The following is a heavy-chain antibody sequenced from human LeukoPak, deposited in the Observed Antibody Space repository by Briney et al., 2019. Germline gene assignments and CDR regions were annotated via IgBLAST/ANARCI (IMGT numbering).Heavy chain of an antibody. D-gene: IGHD3-10*01. V-gene: IGHV3-30*04. J-gene: IGHJ4*02. CDR1: GFTFSSYA. Sequence: GGSLRLSCAASGFTFSSYAIHWVRQDPGKGLEWLGIISYDGSNQDYADSVKGRFTISRDNSKNTLYLQMNSLRGEDTAVYYCARDYGSRLTKGYYLDYWGQGTLVTVSS. CDR3: ARDYGSRLTKGYYLDY. CDR2: ISYDGSNQ.